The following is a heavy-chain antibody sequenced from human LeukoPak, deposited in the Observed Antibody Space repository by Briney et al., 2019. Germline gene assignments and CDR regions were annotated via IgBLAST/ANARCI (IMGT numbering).Heavy chain of an antibody. J-gene: IGHJ3*02. CDR1: GGTFSSYA. Sequence: GASVKVSCKASGGTFSSYAISWVRQAPGQGLEWMGRIIPILGIANYAQKFQGRVTITADKSTSTAYMELSSLRSEDTAVYYCARDLAYYDYVWGSYWIGAFDIWGQGTMVTVSS. CDR2: IIPILGIA. V-gene: IGHV1-69*04. CDR3: ARDLAYYDYVWGSYWIGAFDI. D-gene: IGHD3-16*01.